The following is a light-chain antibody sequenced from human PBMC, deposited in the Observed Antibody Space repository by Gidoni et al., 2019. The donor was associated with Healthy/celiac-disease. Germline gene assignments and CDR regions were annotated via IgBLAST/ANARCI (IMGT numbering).Light chain of an antibody. CDR1: SSDVGGYNY. J-gene: IGLJ2*01. CDR2: DVS. CDR3: SSYTSSSTPVV. V-gene: IGLV2-14*03. Sequence: SALPHPASVSASPRPSITISCTGTSSDVGGYNYVSWYQHHPGKAPKLMIYDVSHRPSGVSNRLSGSKSGNTASLTISGLQAEDEADYYCSSYTSSSTPVVFGGGTKLTVL.